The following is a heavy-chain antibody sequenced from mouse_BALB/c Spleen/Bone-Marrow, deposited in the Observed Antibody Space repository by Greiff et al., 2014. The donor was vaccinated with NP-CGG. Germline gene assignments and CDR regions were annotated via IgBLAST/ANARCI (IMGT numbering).Heavy chain of an antibody. V-gene: IGHV1S41*01. D-gene: IGHD2-1*01. CDR3: ARGIYYGNYVYAIDY. J-gene: IGHJ4*01. CDR2: IAPGSGST. CDR1: GYTFTNYW. Sequence: DLVKPGASVKLSCKASGYTFTNYWINWIKQRPGQGLEWIGRIAPGSGSTYYNEMFKGKATLTVDTSSSTAYIQLSSLSSEDSAVYFCARGIYYGNYVYAIDYWGQGTSVTVSS.